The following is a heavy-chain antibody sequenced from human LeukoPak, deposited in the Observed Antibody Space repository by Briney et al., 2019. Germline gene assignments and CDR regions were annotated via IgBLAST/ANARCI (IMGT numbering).Heavy chain of an antibody. J-gene: IGHJ5*02. CDR3: ARGRVWLSADWFDP. Sequence: SETLSLTCAVYGGSFSGYYWSWIRQPPGKGLEWIGEINHSGSTNYNPSLKSRVTISVDTSKNQSSLKLSSVTAADTAVYYCARGRVWLSADWFDPWGQGTLVTVSS. CDR1: GGSFSGYY. V-gene: IGHV4-34*01. D-gene: IGHD5-18*01. CDR2: INHSGST.